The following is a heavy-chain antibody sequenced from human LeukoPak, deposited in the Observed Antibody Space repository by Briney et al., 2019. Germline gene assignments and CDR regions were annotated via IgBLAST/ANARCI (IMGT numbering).Heavy chain of an antibody. D-gene: IGHD3-22*01. CDR3: ARDTRITMIVVAKDAFDI. Sequence: ASVKVSCKASGYTFTSYGISWVRQAPGQGLEWMGWISAYNDNTNYAQKLQGRVTMTTDTSTSTAYMELRSLRSDDTAVYYCARDTRITMIVVAKDAFDIWGQGTMVTVSS. J-gene: IGHJ3*02. V-gene: IGHV1-18*01. CDR2: ISAYNDNT. CDR1: GYTFTSYG.